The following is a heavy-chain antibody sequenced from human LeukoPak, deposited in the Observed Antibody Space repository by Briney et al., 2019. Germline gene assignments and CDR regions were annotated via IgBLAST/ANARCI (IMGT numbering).Heavy chain of an antibody. J-gene: IGHJ4*02. CDR1: GGTFSSYA. D-gene: IGHD1-26*01. Sequence: SVKVSCKASGGTFSSYAISWVRQAPGQGLEWMGGIIPIFGTANYAQKFQGRVTITADKSTSTAYMELSSLRSEDTAVYYCARTIVGATDARFDYWGQGTLVTVSS. CDR3: ARTIVGATDARFDY. V-gene: IGHV1-69*06. CDR2: IIPIFGTA.